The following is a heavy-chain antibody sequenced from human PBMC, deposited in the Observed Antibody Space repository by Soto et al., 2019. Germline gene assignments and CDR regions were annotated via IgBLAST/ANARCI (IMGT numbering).Heavy chain of an antibody. CDR3: ARGGTPMDY. CDR2: SSAYNGNT. Sequence: QVQLVQSGAEVKKPGASVKVSCKASGYTFTNFGISWVRHAPGQGLEWMGWSSAYNGNTNYAQKFQGRVTMTTDTATSTASMELRSLRSDDTALYYFARGGTPMDYWGQGTLVTVSS. CDR1: GYTFTNFG. V-gene: IGHV1-18*01. D-gene: IGHD3-16*01. J-gene: IGHJ4*02.